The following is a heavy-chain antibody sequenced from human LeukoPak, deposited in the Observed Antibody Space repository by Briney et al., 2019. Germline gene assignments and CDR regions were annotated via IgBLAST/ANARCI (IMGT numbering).Heavy chain of an antibody. CDR1: GGSFSGHY. V-gene: IGHV4-34*01. J-gene: IGHJ3*02. D-gene: IGHD6-13*01. Sequence: SETLSLTCAIYGGSFSGHYWSWIRQPPGKGLEWIGEINHSGSTNYNPSLKSRVTISVDTSGNQFSLNLSSVTAADTAVYYCARVEVIAAAGTNHAFDIWGQGTMVTVSS. CDR3: ARVEVIAAAGTNHAFDI. CDR2: INHSGST.